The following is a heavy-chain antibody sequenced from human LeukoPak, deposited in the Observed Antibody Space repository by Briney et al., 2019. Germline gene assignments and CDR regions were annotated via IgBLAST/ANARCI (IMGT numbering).Heavy chain of an antibody. CDR1: GFTVSSYY. Sequence: GGSLRLSCAASGFTVSSYYMNWARQAPGKGLQWVSILYSDGATYYADSVKGRFTISRDNSRSTLYLQTNSLRAEDTAVYFCARVAYYRVTADQITDAFDVWGHGTVVTVSS. CDR2: LYSDGAT. J-gene: IGHJ3*01. D-gene: IGHD2-21*02. CDR3: ARVAYYRVTADQITDAFDV. V-gene: IGHV3-66*01.